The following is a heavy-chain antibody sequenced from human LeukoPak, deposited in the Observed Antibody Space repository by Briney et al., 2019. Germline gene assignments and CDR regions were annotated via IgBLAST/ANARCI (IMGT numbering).Heavy chain of an antibody. J-gene: IGHJ3*02. CDR1: GGTFSSYA. V-gene: IGHV1-69*01. CDR3: ARGVISPYDAFDI. Sequence: SVKVSCKASGGTFSSYAISWVRQAPGQGLEWMGGIIPIFGTANYAQKFQGRVTIIADESTSTAYMELSSLRSEDTAVYYCARGVISPYDAFDIWGQGTMVTVSS. D-gene: IGHD3-22*01. CDR2: IIPIFGTA.